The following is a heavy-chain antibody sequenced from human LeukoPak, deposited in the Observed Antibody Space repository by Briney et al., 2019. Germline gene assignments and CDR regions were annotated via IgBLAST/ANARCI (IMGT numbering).Heavy chain of an antibody. V-gene: IGHV1-24*01. J-gene: IGHJ4*02. Sequence: ASVKVSCKVSGYTLTELSIHWVRQAPGKGLEWMGAFDPEDGETIYAQKFQGRVTMTEDTSTDTAYMELSSLRSEDTAVYYCATHGYDFWSGYYVPPGFDYWGQGTLVTVSS. CDR2: FDPEDGET. CDR1: GYTLTELS. CDR3: ATHGYDFWSGYYVPPGFDY. D-gene: IGHD3-3*01.